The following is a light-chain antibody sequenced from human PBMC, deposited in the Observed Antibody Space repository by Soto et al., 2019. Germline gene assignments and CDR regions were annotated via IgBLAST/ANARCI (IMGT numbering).Light chain of an antibody. CDR3: QQHSNWPWYT. V-gene: IGKV3-11*01. CDR2: DAS. CDR1: QSVSSY. Sequence: EIVLTQSPSTLSLSPGERVTLSCRASQSVSSYLAWYQQKPGQAPKLLIYDASNLATGIPARLSGSGSGTGFTLTISSLEPEDVAVYSCQQHSNWPWYTFGQGTKLEI. J-gene: IGKJ2*01.